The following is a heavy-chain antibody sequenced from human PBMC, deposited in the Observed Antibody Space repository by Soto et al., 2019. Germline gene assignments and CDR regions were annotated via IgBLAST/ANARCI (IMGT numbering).Heavy chain of an antibody. Sequence: AGGARRLSCGASGLTLRRYEHHLGRPATGKSLEWGSAIGTAGDTYYPGSVKGRFTISRENAKNSLYLQMNSLRAEDTAVYYCARGPAYTYYDFWRGYSGGMDVWGQGTTVTVSS. CDR3: ARGPAYTYYDFWRGYSGGMDV. CDR2: IGTAGDT. V-gene: IGHV3-13*01. J-gene: IGHJ6*02. CDR1: GLTLRRYE. D-gene: IGHD3-3*01.